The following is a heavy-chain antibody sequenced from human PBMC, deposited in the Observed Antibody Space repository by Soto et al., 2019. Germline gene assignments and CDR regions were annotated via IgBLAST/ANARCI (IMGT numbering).Heavy chain of an antibody. CDR2: IYYSGST. J-gene: IGHJ3*02. V-gene: IGHV4-31*03. CDR1: GGSISSGGYY. Sequence: QVQLQESGPGLVKPSQTLSLTCTVSGGSISSGGYYWSWIRPHPGKGLEWIGYIYYSGSTYYNPSLKSRVTISVDTSNNQFSLELGSVTAADTCVYYCARVYSSSWSKDDAFDIWGQGTMVTVSS. CDR3: ARVYSSSWSKDDAFDI. D-gene: IGHD6-13*01.